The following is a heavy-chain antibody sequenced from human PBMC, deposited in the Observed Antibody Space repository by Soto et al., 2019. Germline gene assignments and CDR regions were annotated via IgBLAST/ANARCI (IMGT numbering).Heavy chain of an antibody. CDR1: GGTFSSYA. D-gene: IGHD4-4*01. CDR3: ARETNDYSNGINWFDP. J-gene: IGHJ5*02. CDR2: IIPIFGTA. Sequence: SVKVPCKXSGGTFSSYAISWVRQAPGQGLEWMGGIIPIFGTANYAQKFQGRVTITADESTSTAYMELSSLRSEDTAVYYCARETNDYSNGINWFDPWGQGTLVTVSS. V-gene: IGHV1-69*13.